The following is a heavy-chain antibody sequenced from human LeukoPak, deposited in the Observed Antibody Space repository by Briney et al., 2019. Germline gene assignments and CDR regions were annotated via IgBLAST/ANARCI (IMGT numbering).Heavy chain of an antibody. V-gene: IGHV4-34*01. CDR2: INHIGST. CDR1: GVSFSGYY. D-gene: IGHD4/OR15-4a*01. J-gene: IGHJ6*03. CDR3: ARGPNYQSLYNSYYFMNV. Sequence: SETLSRTCAVYGVSFSGYYWTWVRQPPGKGLEWIGEINHIGSTNYNPSLKNRGTISLDTSKNQFSVSLTSVTAADTAVYFCARGPNYQSLYNSYYFMNVWGKGTPVTVSS.